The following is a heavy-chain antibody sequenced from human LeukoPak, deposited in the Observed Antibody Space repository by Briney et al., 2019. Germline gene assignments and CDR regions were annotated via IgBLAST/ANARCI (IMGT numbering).Heavy chain of an antibody. CDR1: GFTFSSYA. CDR3: ARDYGDCSSTSCYSVSSDP. J-gene: IGHJ5*02. Sequence: PGGSLRLSXAASGFTFSSYAMSWVRQAPGKGLEWVSAISGSGSSTYYADSVKGRFTISRDNSKNTLFLQMNSLRSDDTAVYYCARDYGDCSSTSCYSVSSDPWGQGTLVTVSS. D-gene: IGHD2-2*01. V-gene: IGHV3-23*01. CDR2: ISGSGSST.